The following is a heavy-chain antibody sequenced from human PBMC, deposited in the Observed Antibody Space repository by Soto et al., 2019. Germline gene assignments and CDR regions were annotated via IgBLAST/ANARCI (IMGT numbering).Heavy chain of an antibody. Sequence: SDSLSLACTVSGGSMSSGDYYWSLIRQPPGKGLEWIGYIYYSGSTYYNPSLKSRVTISVDTSKNQFSLKLSSVTAADTAVYYCARAALGYCSSTSCYTGYYYYGMDVWGQGTTVTVSS. D-gene: IGHD2-2*02. CDR1: GGSMSSGDYY. V-gene: IGHV4-30-4*02. CDR3: ARAALGYCSSTSCYTGYYYYGMDV. CDR2: IYYSGST. J-gene: IGHJ6*02.